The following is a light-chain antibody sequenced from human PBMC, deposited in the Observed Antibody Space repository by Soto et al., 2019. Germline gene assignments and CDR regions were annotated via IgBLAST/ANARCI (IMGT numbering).Light chain of an antibody. J-gene: IGKJ1*01. CDR2: GAS. V-gene: IGKV3-20*01. Sequence: EIVLTQSPATLSLSQGERATLSCRASQSVSTSSLAWYQQKGGQAPRLLIHGASSRATGIPDRFSGSGSGTDFTLTISRLEPEDFAVYYCQQYGSSPTTFGQGSMVDIK. CDR3: QQYGSSPTT. CDR1: QSVSTSS.